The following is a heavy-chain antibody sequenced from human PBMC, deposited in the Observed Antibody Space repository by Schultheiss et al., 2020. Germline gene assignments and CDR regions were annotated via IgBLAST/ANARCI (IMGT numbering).Heavy chain of an antibody. CDR1: GFTFSSYG. CDR2: ISYDGSNK. CDR3: ARAPGGIYYDYIWESFRPTRYFDL. D-gene: IGHD3-16*02. Sequence: GESLKISCAASGFTFSSYGMHWVRQAPGKGLEWVAVISYDGSNKYYPDSVKGRFTISRDNSKNTLYLQMSSLRAEDTAVYYCARAPGGIYYDYIWESFRPTRYFDLWGRGTLVTVSS. J-gene: IGHJ2*01. V-gene: IGHV3-30*03.